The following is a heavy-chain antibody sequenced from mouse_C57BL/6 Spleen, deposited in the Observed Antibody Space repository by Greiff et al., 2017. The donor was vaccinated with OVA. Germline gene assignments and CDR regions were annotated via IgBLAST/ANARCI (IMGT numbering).Heavy chain of an antibody. CDR1: GFTFSSYA. Sequence: EVKLVESGGGLVKPGGSLKLSCAASGFTFSSYAMSWVRQTPEKRLEWVATISDGGSYTYYPDNVKGRFTISRDNAKNNLYLQMSHLKSEDTAMYYCARESLQYYFDYWGQGTTLTVSS. V-gene: IGHV5-4*01. J-gene: IGHJ2*01. CDR3: ARESLQYYFDY. CDR2: ISDGGSYT. D-gene: IGHD1-3*01.